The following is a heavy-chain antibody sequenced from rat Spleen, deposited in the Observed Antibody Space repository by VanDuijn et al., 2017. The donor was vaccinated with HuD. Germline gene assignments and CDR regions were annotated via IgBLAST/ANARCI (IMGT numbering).Heavy chain of an antibody. CDR3: ATYTNYFFEH. D-gene: IGHD1-10*01. V-gene: IGHV5-25*01. CDR2: ISTGGGNT. Sequence: EVQLVESGGDLAQPGRSLKLSCAASGFTYSNYVMAWVSQAPTKGLEWVASISTGGGNTYYRDSVKGRFTISRDNAKSTLYLQMDSLRSEDTATYYCATYTNYFFEHWGQGVMVTVSS. J-gene: IGHJ2*01. CDR1: GFTYSNYV.